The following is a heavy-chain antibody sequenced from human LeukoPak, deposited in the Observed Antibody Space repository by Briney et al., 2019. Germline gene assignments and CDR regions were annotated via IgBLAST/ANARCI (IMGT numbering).Heavy chain of an antibody. CDR1: GFTLSTYA. CDR2: IWFDGKKK. J-gene: IGHJ2*01. D-gene: IGHD6-13*01. CDR3: ARTNRIEAAGRWYFDL. Sequence: PGRSLRPSSAASGFTLSTYAIHCVGQAPGNGLEWMTFIWFDGKKKNNADSGKGRFTLSRDISTNTLYLQMNSLRAEDTAVYYCARTNRIEAAGRWYFDLGGGGTLVTVS. V-gene: IGHV3-33*01.